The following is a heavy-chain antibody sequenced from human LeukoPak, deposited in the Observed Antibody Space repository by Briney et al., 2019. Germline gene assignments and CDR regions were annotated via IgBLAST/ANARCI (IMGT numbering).Heavy chain of an antibody. CDR2: ISSSGTIE. D-gene: IGHD2-2*02. Sequence: GGSLRLSCVASGFTLSGHSVNWVRQTPGKGLEWVSYISSSGTIEFYADSVKGRFAISRENGKNALYLQMNSLRAEDTAVYYCARDSGRYCTIDSCYTDFDYWGRGTLVSVSS. CDR3: ARDSGRYCTIDSCYTDFDY. J-gene: IGHJ4*01. CDR1: GFTLSGHS. V-gene: IGHV3-48*04.